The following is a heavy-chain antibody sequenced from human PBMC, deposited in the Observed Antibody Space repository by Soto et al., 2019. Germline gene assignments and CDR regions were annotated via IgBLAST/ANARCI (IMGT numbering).Heavy chain of an antibody. V-gene: IGHV4-39*01. CDR2: IYYSGST. J-gene: IGHJ5*02. CDR3: ARHSRYCSSTSCLFNWFDP. CDR1: GGSISSSSHY. Sequence: QLQLQESGPGLVKPSETLSLTCTVSGGSISSSSHYWGWIRQPPGKGLEWIGRIYYSGSTYYNPSRKSRVTTSVDTSKNQFSLKLSSVTAADTAVYYCARHSRYCSSTSCLFNWFDPWGQGTLVTVSS. D-gene: IGHD2-2*01.